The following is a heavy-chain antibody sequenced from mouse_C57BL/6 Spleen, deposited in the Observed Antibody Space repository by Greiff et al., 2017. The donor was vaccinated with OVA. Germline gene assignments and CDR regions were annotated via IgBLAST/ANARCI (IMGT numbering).Heavy chain of an antibody. CDR2: ISDGGSYT. J-gene: IGHJ3*01. CDR1: GFIFSSYA. V-gene: IGHV5-4*01. D-gene: IGHD2-5*01. Sequence: EVQRVESGGGLVKPGGSLKLSCAASGFIFSSYAMSWVRQTPEKRLEWVATISDGGSYTYCPDNVKGRFTISRDNAKNNLYLQMSHLKSEDTAMYYCAREGYSNYVFAYWGQGTLVTVSA. CDR3: AREGYSNYVFAY.